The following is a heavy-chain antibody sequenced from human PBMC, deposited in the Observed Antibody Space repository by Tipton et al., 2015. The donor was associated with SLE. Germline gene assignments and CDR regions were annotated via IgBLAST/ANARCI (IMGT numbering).Heavy chain of an antibody. D-gene: IGHD3-10*01. J-gene: IGHJ4*02. V-gene: IGHV4-59*01. CDR2: GYDSWTT. Sequence: TLSLTCTVSGGSIKSYYWTWIRQPPGKGLEWMGYGYDSWTTNYDPSLEGGFTMSVDTSKNQFSLRLTSVAAADSAVYYCAREVYGRFPIWGQGALVNVSS. CDR3: AREVYGRFPI. CDR1: GGSIKSYY.